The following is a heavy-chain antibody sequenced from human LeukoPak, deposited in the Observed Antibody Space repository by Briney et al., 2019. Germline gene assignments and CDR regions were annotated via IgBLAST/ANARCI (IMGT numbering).Heavy chain of an antibody. Sequence: SETLSLTCTVSGGSISSYYWSWIRQPPGKGLEWTGYIYYSGSTNYNPSLKSRVTISVDTSKNQFSLKLSSVTAADTAVYYCARSQVRAFDIWGQGTMVTVSS. CDR1: GGSISSYY. CDR3: ARSQVRAFDI. J-gene: IGHJ3*02. CDR2: IYYSGST. V-gene: IGHV4-59*01. D-gene: IGHD3-22*01.